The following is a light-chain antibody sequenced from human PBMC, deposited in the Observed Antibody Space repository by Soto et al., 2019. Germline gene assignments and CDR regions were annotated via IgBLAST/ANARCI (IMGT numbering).Light chain of an antibody. CDR2: GAS. CDR3: QQYENWPQLT. CDR1: QSVGGD. Sequence: ILMTQSPATLSVSPWERATLSWRASQSVGGDLAWYQRKPGQAPRLLIYGASSRAPGIPARFSGSGSGTEFTLTISSLQSEDFAVYYCQQYENWPQLTFGGGTKVDI. V-gene: IGKV3-15*01. J-gene: IGKJ4*01.